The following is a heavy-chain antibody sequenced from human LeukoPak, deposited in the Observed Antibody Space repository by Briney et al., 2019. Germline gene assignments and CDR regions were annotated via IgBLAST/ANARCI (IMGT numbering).Heavy chain of an antibody. Sequence: GGSLRLSCAASGFTFSSYGMHWVRQAPGKGLEWVASISTTSSYIKFADSMKGRFTISRDNAKNSLYLQMNSLRAEDTAVYYCARDLRNYYYYMDVWGKGTTVTVSS. CDR2: ISTTSSYI. CDR1: GFTFSSYG. J-gene: IGHJ6*03. V-gene: IGHV3-21*01. CDR3: ARDLRNYYYYMDV.